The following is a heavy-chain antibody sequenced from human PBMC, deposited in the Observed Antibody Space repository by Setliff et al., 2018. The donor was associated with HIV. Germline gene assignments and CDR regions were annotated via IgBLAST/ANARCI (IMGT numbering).Heavy chain of an antibody. CDR1: GYTFTNYA. Sequence: VASVKVSCKASGYTFTNYAMNWVRQAPGQGLEWMGWINTNTGNPTYAQAFTGRFVFSVDTSVTTAYLQISSLKAEDTAVYYCARALYGDYGGDINWFDPWGQGTLVTVSS. V-gene: IGHV7-4-1*02. CDR3: ARALYGDYGGDINWFDP. CDR2: INTNTGNP. J-gene: IGHJ5*02. D-gene: IGHD4-17*01.